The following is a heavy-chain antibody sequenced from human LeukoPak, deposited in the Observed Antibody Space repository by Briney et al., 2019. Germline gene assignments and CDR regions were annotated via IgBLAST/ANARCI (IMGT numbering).Heavy chain of an antibody. CDR2: INPNSGGT. Sequence: ASVKVSCKASGYTFTGYYMHWVRQAPGQGLEWMGWINPNSGGTNYAQKFQGRVTMTRDTPISTAYMELSRLRSGDTAVYYCARSVVGATWVDYWGQGTLVTVSS. J-gene: IGHJ4*02. CDR3: ARSVVGATWVDY. D-gene: IGHD1-26*01. V-gene: IGHV1-2*02. CDR1: GYTFTGYY.